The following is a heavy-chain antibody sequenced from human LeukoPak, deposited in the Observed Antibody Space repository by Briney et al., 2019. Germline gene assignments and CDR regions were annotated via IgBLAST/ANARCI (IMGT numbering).Heavy chain of an antibody. CDR3: AKVGSGEIVVVPAAFDY. V-gene: IGHV3-23*01. CDR2: ISGSGGST. CDR1: GFTFSSYG. J-gene: IGHJ4*02. D-gene: IGHD2-2*01. Sequence: GGSLRLSCAASGFTFSSYGMPWVRQAPGKGLEWVSAISGSGGSTYYADSVKGRFTISRDNSKNTVYLQMNSLRAEDTAVYYCAKVGSGEIVVVPAAFDYWGQGTLVTVSS.